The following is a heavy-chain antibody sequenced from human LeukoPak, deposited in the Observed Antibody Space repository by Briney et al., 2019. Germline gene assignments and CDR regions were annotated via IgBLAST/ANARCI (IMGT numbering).Heavy chain of an antibody. CDR3: ARGGSSYGPQAY. J-gene: IGHJ4*02. CDR1: GFTVSSNY. V-gene: IGHV3-53*01. Sequence: GGSLRLSCAASGFTVSSNYMSWVRQAPGKGREWVSVIYSGGSTYYADSAKGRFTISRDNSKNTLYLQMTRLRAEDTAVYYCARGGSSYGPQAYWGQGTLVTVSS. CDR2: IYSGGST. D-gene: IGHD5-18*01.